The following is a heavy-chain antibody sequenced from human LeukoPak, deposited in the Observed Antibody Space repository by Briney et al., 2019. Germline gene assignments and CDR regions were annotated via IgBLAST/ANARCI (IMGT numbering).Heavy chain of an antibody. V-gene: IGHV3-33*06. D-gene: IGHD4-23*01. Sequence: GGSLRLSCAASGFTFSSYGMHLVRQAPGKGLEWVAVIWYDGSNKYYVDSVKGRFTISRDSSKNTLYLQMNSLRAEDTAVYYCAKDKGNPVFDYWGQGTLVTVSS. J-gene: IGHJ4*02. CDR3: AKDKGNPVFDY. CDR2: IWYDGSNK. CDR1: GFTFSSYG.